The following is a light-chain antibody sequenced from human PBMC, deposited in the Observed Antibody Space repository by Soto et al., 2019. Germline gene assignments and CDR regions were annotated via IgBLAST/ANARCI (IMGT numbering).Light chain of an antibody. V-gene: IGKV1-5*03. CDR2: QAS. Sequence: DIQMTQSPSTLSASVGDRVTITCRASQSISTWLAWYQQKPGKVPKLLIYQASTLETGVPSRFSVSGSGTEFALTISSLQPDDFATYYCQQYNTYSETFGQGTKLEIK. CDR1: QSISTW. J-gene: IGKJ2*01. CDR3: QQYNTYSET.